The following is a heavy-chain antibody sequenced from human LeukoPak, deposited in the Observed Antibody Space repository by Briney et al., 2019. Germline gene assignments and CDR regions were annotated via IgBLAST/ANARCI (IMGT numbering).Heavy chain of an antibody. CDR1: GGSISSGGYY. V-gene: IGHV4-31*03. CDR2: IYYSGST. J-gene: IGHJ6*02. CDR3: ARGAGYSGYDYYYGMDV. Sequence: SETLSLTCTVSGGSISSGGYYWSWIRQHPGKGVEWIGYIYYSGSTYYNPSLKSRVTISVDTSKNQFSLKLSSVTAADTAVYYCARGAGYSGYDYYYGMDVWGQGTTVTVSS. D-gene: IGHD5-12*01.